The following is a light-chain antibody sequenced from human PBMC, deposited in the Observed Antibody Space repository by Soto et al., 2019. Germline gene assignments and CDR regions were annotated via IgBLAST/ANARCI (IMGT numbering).Light chain of an antibody. J-gene: IGLJ3*02. V-gene: IGLV2-14*01. CDR1: SSDVGVYNY. Sequence: QSVLTQPASVSGSPGQSITISCTGTSSDVGVYNYVSWYQQHPGKAPKLIVYEVSHRPSGVSNRFSGSKSGDTASLTISGLQAEDEADYYCSSYTSSSTLVFGGGTKLT. CDR2: EVS. CDR3: SSYTSSSTLV.